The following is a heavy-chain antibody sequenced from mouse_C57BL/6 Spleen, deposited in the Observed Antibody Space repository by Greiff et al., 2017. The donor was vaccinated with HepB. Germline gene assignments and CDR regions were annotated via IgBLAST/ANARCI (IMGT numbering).Heavy chain of an antibody. CDR2: IDPSDSET. Sequence: VQLQQPGAELVRPGSSVKLSCKASGYTFTSYWMHWVKQRPIQGLEWIGNIDPSDSETHYNQKFKDKATLTVDKSSSTAYMQLSSLTSEDSAVYYCATLYSNYLNAMDYWGQGTSVTVSS. J-gene: IGHJ4*01. CDR1: GYTFTSYW. D-gene: IGHD2-5*01. V-gene: IGHV1-52*01. CDR3: ATLYSNYLNAMDY.